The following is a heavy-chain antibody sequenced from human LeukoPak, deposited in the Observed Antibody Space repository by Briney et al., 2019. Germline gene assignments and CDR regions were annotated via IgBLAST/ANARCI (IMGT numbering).Heavy chain of an antibody. J-gene: IGHJ5*02. CDR3: TRNYDSGSYYSLDP. D-gene: IGHD3-10*01. Sequence: GGSLRLSCAASGFTVSSNYMSWVRQAPGKGLEWVSVIYSGGSTYYADSVKGRFTISRDNSKNTLYLQMNSLRAEDTAVYYCTRNYDSGSYYSLDPWGQGTLVTVSS. CDR2: IYSGGST. CDR1: GFTVSSNY. V-gene: IGHV3-66*01.